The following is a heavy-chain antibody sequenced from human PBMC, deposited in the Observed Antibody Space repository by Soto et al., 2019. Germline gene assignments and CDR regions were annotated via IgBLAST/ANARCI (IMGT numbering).Heavy chain of an antibody. CDR3: ARAGDILTYNWFDP. CDR2: IIPIFGTA. Sequence: SVKVSCKASGGAFSSYAISWVRQAPGQGLEWMGGIIPIFGTANYAQKFQGRVTITADESTSTAYMELSSLRSEDTAVYYCARAGDILTYNWFDPWGQGTLVTVSS. J-gene: IGHJ5*02. D-gene: IGHD3-9*01. CDR1: GGAFSSYA. V-gene: IGHV1-69*13.